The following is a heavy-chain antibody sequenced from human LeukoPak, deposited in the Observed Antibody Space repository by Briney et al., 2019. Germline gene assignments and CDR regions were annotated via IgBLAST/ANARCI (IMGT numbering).Heavy chain of an antibody. CDR3: AQVYGSASGESIRF. Sequence: GGSLRLSCAASGFTFSSYNMHWVRQAPGKGLEWVAHIRYDGSDESYADSVKGRFTVSRDNSKNTLYLHMTSLRSEDTAVYYCAQVYGSASGESIRFWGQGTLVTVSS. V-gene: IGHV3-30*02. CDR2: IRYDGSDE. D-gene: IGHD3-10*01. CDR1: GFTFSSYN. J-gene: IGHJ4*02.